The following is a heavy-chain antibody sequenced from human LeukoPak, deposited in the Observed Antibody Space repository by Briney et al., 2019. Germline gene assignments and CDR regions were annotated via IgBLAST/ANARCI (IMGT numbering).Heavy chain of an antibody. J-gene: IGHJ6*03. V-gene: IGHV1-2*02. Sequence: ASVKVSCKASGYTFTGYYMHWVRQAPGQGLEWMGWINPNGGGTNYAQKFQGRVTMTRDTSISTAYMELSRLRSDDTAVYYCARGKGAEPHYYMDVWGKGTTVTVSS. CDR3: ARGKGAEPHYYMDV. CDR2: INPNGGGT. CDR1: GYTFTGYY. D-gene: IGHD1-26*01.